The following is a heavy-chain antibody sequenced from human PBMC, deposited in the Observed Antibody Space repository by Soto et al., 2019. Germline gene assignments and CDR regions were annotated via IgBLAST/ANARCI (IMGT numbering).Heavy chain of an antibody. CDR1: GFTFSAYG. CDR3: ARNGGGLGV. Sequence: VGSLRLSCAASGFTFSAYGMIWVRQAPGKGLEWVSYISGSGNDIYYADSVKGRFTISRDNVRDSLYLQMDSLRAEDAAVYYCARNGGGLGVWGQGTAVTVSS. V-gene: IGHV3-48*03. CDR2: ISGSGNDI. D-gene: IGHD3-10*01. J-gene: IGHJ6*02.